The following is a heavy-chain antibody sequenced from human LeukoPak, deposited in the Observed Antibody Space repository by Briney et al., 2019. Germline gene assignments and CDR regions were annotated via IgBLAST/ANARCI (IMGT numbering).Heavy chain of an antibody. CDR1: GFTFSSYG. V-gene: IGHV3-33*01. D-gene: IGHD1-26*01. CDR2: IWYDGSNK. Sequence: GGSLRLSCAASGFTFSSYGMHWVRQAPGKGLEWVAVIWYDGSNKYYADSVKGRFTISRDNSKNTLYLQMNSLRAEDTAVYYCARDTFTGSYSGDQWGQGTLVTVSS. J-gene: IGHJ4*02. CDR3: ARDTFTGSYSGDQ.